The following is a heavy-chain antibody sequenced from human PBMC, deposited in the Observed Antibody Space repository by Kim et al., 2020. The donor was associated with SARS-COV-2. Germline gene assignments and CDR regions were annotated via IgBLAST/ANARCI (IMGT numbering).Heavy chain of an antibody. V-gene: IGHV4-39*07. D-gene: IGHD2-15*01. J-gene: IGHJ6*01. CDR1: GGSISSSSYY. CDR2: IYYSGST. CDR3: ARENCSGGSCYLSYYG. Sequence: SETLSLTCTVSGGSISSSSYYWGWIRQPPGKGLEWIGSIYYSGSTYYNPSLKSRVTISVDTSKNQFSLKLSSVTAADTAVYYCARENCSGGSCYLSYYG.